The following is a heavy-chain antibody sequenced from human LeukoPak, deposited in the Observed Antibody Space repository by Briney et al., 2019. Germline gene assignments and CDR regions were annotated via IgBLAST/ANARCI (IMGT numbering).Heavy chain of an antibody. CDR2: ISYDGSNK. CDR3: AKSGGNSNDTFDI. D-gene: IGHD4-23*01. V-gene: IGHV3-30*18. Sequence: GGSLRLSCAASGFTFSSYGMHWVRQAPGKGLEWVAVISYDGSNKYYADSVKGRFTISRDNSKNTLYLQMNSLRAEDTAVYYCAKSGGNSNDTFDIWGQGTMVTVSS. J-gene: IGHJ3*02. CDR1: GFTFSSYG.